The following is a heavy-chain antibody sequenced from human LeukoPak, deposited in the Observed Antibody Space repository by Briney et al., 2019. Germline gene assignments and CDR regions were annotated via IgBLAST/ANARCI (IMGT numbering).Heavy chain of an antibody. V-gene: IGHV3-53*01. CDR2: IFAGGVP. CDR3: TRGRLNAAGWYFDL. J-gene: IGHJ2*01. CDR1: GFTITNNY. D-gene: IGHD3-16*01. Sequence: GGSLRLSCAASGFTITNNYMTWVRQAPTEGLQWVSGIFAGGVPSYAASVKDRFIISKDNSKNTLYLQMNNLRVDDTAVYYRTRGRLNAAGWYFDLWGRGTLVTVSS.